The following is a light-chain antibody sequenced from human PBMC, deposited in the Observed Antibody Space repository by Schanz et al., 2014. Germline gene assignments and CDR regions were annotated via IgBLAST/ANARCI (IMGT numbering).Light chain of an antibody. CDR1: QRVAGNF. J-gene: IGKJ2*01. CDR2: GAS. CDR3: QQYGSSPFMYT. V-gene: IGKV3-20*01. Sequence: EIVLTQSPGTLSLSPGERATLSCRAGQRVAGNFLAWYQQKPGQAPRLLIYGASNRPTGIPDRFSGSGSGTDFTLTISRLEPEDFAVYFCQQYGSSPFMYTFGQGTKLEIK.